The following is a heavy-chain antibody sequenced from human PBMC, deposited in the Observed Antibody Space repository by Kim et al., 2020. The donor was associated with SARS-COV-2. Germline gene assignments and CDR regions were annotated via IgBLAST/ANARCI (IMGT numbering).Heavy chain of an antibody. CDR1: GFTFSSYG. J-gene: IGHJ4*02. CDR2: ISYDGSNK. Sequence: GGSLRLSCAASGFTFSSYGMHWVRQAPGKGLEWVAVISYDGSNKYYADSAKGRFTISRDNSKNTLYLQMNSLRAEDTAVYYCARDRGTVTLDYWGQGTLVTVAS. D-gene: IGHD4-17*01. V-gene: IGHV3-33*05. CDR3: ARDRGTVTLDY.